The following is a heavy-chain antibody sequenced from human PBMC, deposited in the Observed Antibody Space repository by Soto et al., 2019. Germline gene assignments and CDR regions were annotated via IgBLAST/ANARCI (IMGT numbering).Heavy chain of an antibody. J-gene: IGHJ4*02. D-gene: IGHD2-2*01. CDR1: GGSINSGGYY. CDR2: IYYSGST. Sequence: QVQLQESGPGLVKPSQTLTLTCSVSGGSINSGGYYWTWIRQHPGKGLEWIGNIYYSGSTSYKPSLKSRDTISIDTSKTHFSRKLSSVTAADTAVYYCARSSISKKIDYWGQGTLVNVSS. V-gene: IGHV4-31*03. CDR3: ARSSISKKIDY.